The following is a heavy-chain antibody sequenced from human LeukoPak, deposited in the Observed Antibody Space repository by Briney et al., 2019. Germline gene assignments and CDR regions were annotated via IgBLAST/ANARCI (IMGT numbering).Heavy chain of an antibody. CDR2: INSNGSST. D-gene: IGHD5-24*01. CDR1: GFTFSSYW. Sequence: QSGGSLRLSCAASGFTFSSYWMHWVRQAPGKGLVWVSRINSNGSSTSYADSVKGRFTISRDNSKNTLYLQMGSLRAEDMAVYYCARGEMATIRRAFDYWGQGTLVTVSS. V-gene: IGHV3-74*01. J-gene: IGHJ4*02. CDR3: ARGEMATIRRAFDY.